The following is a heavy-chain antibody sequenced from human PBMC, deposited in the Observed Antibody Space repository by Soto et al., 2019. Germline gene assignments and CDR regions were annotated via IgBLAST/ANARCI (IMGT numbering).Heavy chain of an antibody. V-gene: IGHV3-30*18. CDR1: GFTFSSYG. D-gene: IGHD2-21*02. Sequence: GGSLSLSCAASGFTFSSYGMHWVRQAPGKGLEWVAVISYDGSNKYYADSVKGRFTISRDNSKNTLYLQMNSLRAEDTAVYYCAKVEFGGDFVDYWGQGTLVTVSS. CDR2: ISYDGSNK. CDR3: AKVEFGGDFVDY. J-gene: IGHJ4*02.